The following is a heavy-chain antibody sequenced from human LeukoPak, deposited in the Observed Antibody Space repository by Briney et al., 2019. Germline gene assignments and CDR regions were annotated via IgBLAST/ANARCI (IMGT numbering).Heavy chain of an antibody. CDR3: ARDDSPYYYDSSGDSTYDY. J-gene: IGHJ4*02. V-gene: IGHV7-4-1*02. CDR2: INTNTGNP. Sequence: GASVKVSCKASGYTFTSYAMNWVRQAPGQGLEWMGWINTNTGNPTYAQGFTGRFVFSLDTSVSTAYLQISSLKAEDTAAYYCARDDSPYYYDSSGDSTYDYWGQGTLVTVSS. D-gene: IGHD3-22*01. CDR1: GYTFTSYA.